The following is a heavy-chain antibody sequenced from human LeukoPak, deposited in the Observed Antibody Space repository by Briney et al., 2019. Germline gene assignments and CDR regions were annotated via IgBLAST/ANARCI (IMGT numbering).Heavy chain of an antibody. CDR1: GFTFSNAW. Sequence: PGGSLRLSCAASGFTFSNAWMSWVRQPPGKGLEWVGHIKSKTNGGTTDYAAPVKGRFTISTDDSKNTLYLQMNSLKTEDTAVYYCSTVGLSGYYESRGSYYFDYWGHGTQVTVSS. J-gene: IGHJ4*03. D-gene: IGHD3-22*01. CDR3: STVGLSGYYESRGSYYFDY. V-gene: IGHV3-15*01. CDR2: IKSKTNGGTT.